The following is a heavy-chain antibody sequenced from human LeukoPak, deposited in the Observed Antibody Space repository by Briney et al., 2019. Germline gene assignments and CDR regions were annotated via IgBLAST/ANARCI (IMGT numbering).Heavy chain of an antibody. CDR3: ARSSGTGTFSY. J-gene: IGHJ4*02. CDR1: GGSISSSGYY. D-gene: IGHD6-25*01. CDR2: VDYTGIT. Sequence: PSETLSLTCTVSGGSISSSGYYWGWIRQPPGKGLEWIGSVDYTGITSHSPSLKSRVTISVDTSKNQFSLKVSSVSAADTGVYYCARSSGTGTFSYWGQGTLVTVSS. V-gene: IGHV4-39*01.